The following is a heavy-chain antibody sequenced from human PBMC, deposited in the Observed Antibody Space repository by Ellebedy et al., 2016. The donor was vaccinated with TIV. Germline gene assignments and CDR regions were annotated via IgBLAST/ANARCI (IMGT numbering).Heavy chain of an antibody. J-gene: IGHJ6*02. CDR1: GYTFISYA. CDR2: IIPILGIA. D-gene: IGHD5-18*01. CDR3: AREAMATPYYYYGMDV. V-gene: IGHV1-69*04. Sequence: AASVKVSCKASGYTFISYAISWVRQAPGQGLEWMGRIIPILGIANYAQKFQGRVTITADKSTSTAYMELSSLRSEDTAVYYCAREAMATPYYYYGMDVWGQGTTVTVSS.